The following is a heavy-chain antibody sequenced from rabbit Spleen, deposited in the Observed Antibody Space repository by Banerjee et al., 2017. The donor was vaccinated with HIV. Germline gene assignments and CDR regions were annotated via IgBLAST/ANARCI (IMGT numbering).Heavy chain of an antibody. V-gene: IGHV1S40*01. D-gene: IGHD7-1*01. CDR3: ARFYAGYGDFGHAAM. J-gene: IGHJ4*01. Sequence: QSLEESGGGLVQPGASLALTCTASGFSFSSGYYMCWVRQAPGKGLEWIGYIGTSSSTPYYASWAKGRFTISKTSSTTVTLQMTSLTVADTATYFCARFYAGYGDFGHAAMWGPGTLVTVS. CDR1: GFSFSSGYY. CDR2: IGTSSSTP.